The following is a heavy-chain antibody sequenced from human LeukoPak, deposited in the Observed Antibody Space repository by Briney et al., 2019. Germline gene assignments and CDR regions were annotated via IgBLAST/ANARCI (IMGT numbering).Heavy chain of an antibody. CDR1: GYTFTGYY. D-gene: IGHD5-18*01. Sequence: GASVKVSCKASGYTFTGYYVHWVRQAPGQGLEGMGWMNPKSGGTNYAQKFEARVTMNRDTSISTAYMELSRLRFDHTAVYYCARGVDTALVPYYYYYMDVWGKGTTVTISS. J-gene: IGHJ6*03. CDR2: MNPKSGGT. V-gene: IGHV1-2*02. CDR3: ARGVDTALVPYYYYYMDV.